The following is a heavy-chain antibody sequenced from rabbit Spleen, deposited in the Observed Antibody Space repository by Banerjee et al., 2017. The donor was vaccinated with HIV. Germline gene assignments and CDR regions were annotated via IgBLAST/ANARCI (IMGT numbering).Heavy chain of an antibody. Sequence: QEQLEESGGGLVKPEGSLTLTCKASGFSFSDRDVMCWVRQAPGKGLEWIACIDTGDGATYYANWAKGRFTISKTSSTTVTLQMTSLTAADTATYFCARDTGSSFSSYGMDLWGPGTLVTVS. D-gene: IGHD8-1*01. CDR3: ARDTGSSFSSYGMDL. J-gene: IGHJ6*01. CDR1: GFSFSDRDV. CDR2: IDTGDGAT. V-gene: IGHV1S45*01.